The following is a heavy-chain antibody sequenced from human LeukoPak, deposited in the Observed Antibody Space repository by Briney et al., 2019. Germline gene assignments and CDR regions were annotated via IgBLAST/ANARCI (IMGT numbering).Heavy chain of an antibody. CDR3: ARDLRSSGYYAFDY. CDR1: GFTVSSNY. J-gene: IGHJ4*02. Sequence: GGSLRLSCAASGFTVSSNYMSWVRQAPGKGLEWVSVIYSGGSTYYADSVKGRFTISRDNAKNSLYLQMNSLRAEDTAVYYCARDLRSSGYYAFDYWGQGTLVTVSS. D-gene: IGHD3-22*01. V-gene: IGHV3-53*01. CDR2: IYSGGST.